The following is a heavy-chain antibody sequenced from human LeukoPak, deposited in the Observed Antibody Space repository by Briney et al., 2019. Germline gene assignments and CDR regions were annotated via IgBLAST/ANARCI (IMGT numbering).Heavy chain of an antibody. D-gene: IGHD6-19*01. CDR3: ARELVRLGFDY. CDR2: INHSGST. Sequence: SETLSLTCAVYGGSFSGYYWSWIRQPPGKGLEWIGEINHSGSTNYNPSLKSRVTISVDTSKNQFSLKLSSVTAADTAVYYCARELVRLGFDYWGQGTLVTVSS. CDR1: GGSFSGYY. V-gene: IGHV4-34*01. J-gene: IGHJ4*02.